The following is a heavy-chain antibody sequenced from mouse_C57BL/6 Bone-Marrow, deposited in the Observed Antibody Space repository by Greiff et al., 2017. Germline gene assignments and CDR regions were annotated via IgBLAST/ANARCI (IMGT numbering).Heavy chain of an antibody. D-gene: IGHD4-1*01. Sequence: QVQLQQPGAELVMPGASVKLSCKASGYTFTSYWMHWVKQRPGQGLEWIGEIDPSDSYTNYNQKFKGKSTLTVDKSSSTAYLQRSSLTSEDSAVYYCARDWDKNVDYWGQGTTLTVSS. V-gene: IGHV1-69*01. CDR1: GYTFTSYW. J-gene: IGHJ2*01. CDR2: IDPSDSYT. CDR3: ARDWDKNVDY.